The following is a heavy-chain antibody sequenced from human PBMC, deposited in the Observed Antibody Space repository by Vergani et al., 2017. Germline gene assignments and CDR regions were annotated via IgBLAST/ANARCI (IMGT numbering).Heavy chain of an antibody. CDR2: ISGSGGST. D-gene: IGHD3-10*01. Sequence: EVQLLESGGGLVQPGGSLRLSCAASGFTFSSYAMSWVRQAPGKGLEWASAISGSGGSTYYADSVKGRFTISRDNSKNTLYLQMNSLRAEDTAVYYCAKDLRLVRGAFDYWGQGTLVTVSS. J-gene: IGHJ4*02. CDR1: GFTFSSYA. V-gene: IGHV3-23*01. CDR3: AKDLRLVRGAFDY.